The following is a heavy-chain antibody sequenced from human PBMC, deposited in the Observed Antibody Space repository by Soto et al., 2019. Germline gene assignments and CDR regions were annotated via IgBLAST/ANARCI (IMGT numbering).Heavy chain of an antibody. Sequence: SETLSLTCTVSGGSISSYYWSWIRQPPGKGLEWIGYIYYSGTTNYNSYLKSRLSLSVDMSKNQFSLKLASVTAADTAVYSCARSQRGRTAFTFDYWGQGALVTVSS. CDR2: IYYSGTT. J-gene: IGHJ4*02. CDR1: GGSISSYY. V-gene: IGHV4-59*01. CDR3: ARSQRGRTAFTFDY. D-gene: IGHD3-16*01.